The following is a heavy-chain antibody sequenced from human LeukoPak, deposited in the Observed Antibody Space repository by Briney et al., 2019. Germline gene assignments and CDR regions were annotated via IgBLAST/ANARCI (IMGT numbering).Heavy chain of an antibody. V-gene: IGHV1-8*01. CDR2: MSPNSGDT. D-gene: IGHD1-1*01. Sequence: ASVKVSCKTSGYTFTNLDINWLRQAPGQGLEWMGWMSPNSGDTGYAQKFQGRVSMTRDTSISTSYMELSSLRSEDTAVYYCASNPPNTGDFYYWGLGSLVTVSS. CDR3: ASNPPNTGDFYY. CDR1: GYTFTNLD. J-gene: IGHJ4*02.